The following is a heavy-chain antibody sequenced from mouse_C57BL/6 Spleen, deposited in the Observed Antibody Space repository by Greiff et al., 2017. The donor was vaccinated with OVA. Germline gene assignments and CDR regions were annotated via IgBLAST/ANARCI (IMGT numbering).Heavy chain of an antibody. J-gene: IGHJ2*01. CDR1: GYTFTSYW. D-gene: IGHD1-1*01. Sequence: QVQLQQPGAELVKPGASVKLSCKASGYTFTSYWMHWVKQRPGQGLEWIGMIQPNSGSTNYNEKFKSKATLTVDKSSSTAYMQLSSLTSEDSAVYACARSGDYYRGYWGQGTTRTVSS. CDR3: ARSGDYYRGY. V-gene: IGHV1-64*01. CDR2: IQPNSGST.